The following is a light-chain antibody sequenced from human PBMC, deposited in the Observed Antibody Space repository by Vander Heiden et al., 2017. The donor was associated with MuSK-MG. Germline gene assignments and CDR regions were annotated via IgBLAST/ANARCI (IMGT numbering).Light chain of an antibody. Sequence: SYGLTQPPSVSVSPGQTASITCPGDKLGDKYACWYQQKPGQSPVLVIYQDSKRPSGIPERFSGSNSGNTATLTIGGTQAMDEADYYCQAWDSSTNVVFGGGTKLTVL. CDR3: QAWDSSTNVV. V-gene: IGLV3-1*01. CDR1: KLGDKY. J-gene: IGLJ2*01. CDR2: QDS.